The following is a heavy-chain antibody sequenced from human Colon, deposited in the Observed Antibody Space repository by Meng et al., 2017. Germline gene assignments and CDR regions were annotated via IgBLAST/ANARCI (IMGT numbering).Heavy chain of an antibody. V-gene: IGHV3-33*03. D-gene: IGHD4-11*01. Sequence: GESLKISCAAAGFTLSNHVMHWVRQAPGEGLEWVAVIWYDGNKKQYADSVKGRFTITRDTSKNTVERPMNSLRVEDTAVYYCAKDRSNYSDDYWGQGTLVTVSS. CDR2: IWYDGNKK. CDR3: AKDRSNYSDDY. J-gene: IGHJ4*02. CDR1: GFTLSNHV.